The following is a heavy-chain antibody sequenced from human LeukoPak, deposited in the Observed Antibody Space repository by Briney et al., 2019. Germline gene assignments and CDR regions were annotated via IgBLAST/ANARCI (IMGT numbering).Heavy chain of an antibody. CDR3: ARGGGAAAGPIYNWFDP. CDR2: INPNSGGT. Sequence: ASVKVSCKASGYTFTGYYMHWVRQAPGQGLEWMGWINPNSGGTNYAQKFQGWVTMTRDTSISTAYMELSRLRSDDTAVYYCARGGGAAAGPIYNWFDPWGQGTLVTVSS. V-gene: IGHV1-2*04. J-gene: IGHJ5*02. CDR1: GYTFTGYY. D-gene: IGHD6-13*01.